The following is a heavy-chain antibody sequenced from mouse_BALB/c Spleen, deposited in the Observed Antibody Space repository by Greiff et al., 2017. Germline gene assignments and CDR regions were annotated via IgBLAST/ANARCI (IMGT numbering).Heavy chain of an antibody. CDR2: INPYNDGT. J-gene: IGHJ2*01. CDR3: ARWRGNVDY. D-gene: IGHD2-1*01. V-gene: IGHV1-14*01. Sequence: EVQLQQSGPELVQPGASVKMSCKASGYTFTSYVMHWVKQKPGQGLEWIGYINPYNDGTKYNEKFKGKATLTSDKTSSTAYMELSSLTSKDTAVYYSARWRGNVDYWGQGTTLTVSS. CDR1: GYTFTSYV.